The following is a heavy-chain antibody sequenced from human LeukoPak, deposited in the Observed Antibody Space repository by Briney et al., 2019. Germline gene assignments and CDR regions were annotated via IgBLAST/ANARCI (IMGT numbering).Heavy chain of an antibody. CDR2: IYYSGST. Sequence: PSETLSLTCTVSGGSISSYYWSWIRQPPGKGLEWIGYIYYSGSTNYNPSLKSRVTISVDTSKNQFSLKLSSVTAADTAVYYCARSGWLQSRGAFDIWGQGTVVTVSS. CDR3: ARSGWLQSRGAFDI. CDR1: GGSISSYY. D-gene: IGHD5-24*01. V-gene: IGHV4-59*01. J-gene: IGHJ3*02.